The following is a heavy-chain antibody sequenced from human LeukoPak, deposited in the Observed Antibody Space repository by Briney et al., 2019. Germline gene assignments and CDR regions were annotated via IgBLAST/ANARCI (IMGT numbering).Heavy chain of an antibody. CDR3: ARAQQLVLGIRYYYYYGMDV. D-gene: IGHD6-13*01. CDR1: GYTFTSYD. CDR2: MNPNSGNT. V-gene: IGHV1-8*01. Sequence: ASVKVSCKASGYTFTSYDISWVRQATGQGLEWMGWMNPNSGNTGYAQKFQGRVTMTRNTSISTAYMELSSLRSEDTAVYYCARAQQLVLGIRYYYYYGMDVWGQGTTVTVSS. J-gene: IGHJ6*02.